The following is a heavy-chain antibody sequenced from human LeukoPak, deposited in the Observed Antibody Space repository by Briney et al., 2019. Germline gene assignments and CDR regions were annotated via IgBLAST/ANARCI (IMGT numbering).Heavy chain of an antibody. CDR3: AREPYYGSGSSPTEAFDI. D-gene: IGHD3-10*01. J-gene: IGHJ3*02. CDR1: GYTFTGYY. Sequence: SVKVSCKASGYTFTGYYMHWVRQAPGQGLEWMGGIIPIFGTANYAQKFQGRVTITADKSTSTAYMELSSLRSEDTAVYYCAREPYYGSGSSPTEAFDIWGQGTMVTVSS. CDR2: IIPIFGTA. V-gene: IGHV1-69*06.